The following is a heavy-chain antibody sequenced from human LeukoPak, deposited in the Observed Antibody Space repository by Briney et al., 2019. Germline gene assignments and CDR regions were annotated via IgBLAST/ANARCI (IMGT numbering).Heavy chain of an antibody. D-gene: IGHD6-19*01. Sequence: GGSLRLSCAASGFTFSSYGMHWVRQAPGKGLEWVAFIRYDGSNKYYADSVKGRFTISRDNSKNTLYLQMGSLRAEDMAVYYCAREYSSGWSDYFDYWGQGTLVTVSS. CDR2: IRYDGSNK. CDR1: GFTFSSYG. CDR3: AREYSSGWSDYFDY. J-gene: IGHJ4*02. V-gene: IGHV3-30*02.